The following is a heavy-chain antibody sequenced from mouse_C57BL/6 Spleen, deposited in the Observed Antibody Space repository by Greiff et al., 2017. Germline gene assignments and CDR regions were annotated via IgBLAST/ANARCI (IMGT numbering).Heavy chain of an antibody. CDR3: ARSIYDGYYEGYFDV. D-gene: IGHD2-3*01. Sequence: QVTLKECGPGILQSSQTLSLTCSFSGFSLSTSGMGVSWIRQPSGKGLEWLAHIYWDDDKRYNPSLKSRLTISKDTSRNQVFLKITSVDTADTATYYCARSIYDGYYEGYFDVWGTGTTVTVSS. CDR2: IYWDDDK. J-gene: IGHJ1*03. CDR1: GFSLSTSGMG. V-gene: IGHV8-12*01.